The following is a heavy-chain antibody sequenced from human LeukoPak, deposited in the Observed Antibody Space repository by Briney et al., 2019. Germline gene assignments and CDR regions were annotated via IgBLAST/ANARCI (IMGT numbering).Heavy chain of an antibody. D-gene: IGHD3-9*01. Sequence: PGGSLRLSCAASGFTFTSSVMCWVRQAPGKGLEWVSAISGSGSTTYYADSVKGRFTISRDNSKNTLYLQMNSLGAEDTAVYYCAKAQLRYFDWLFGYWGQGTLVTVSS. J-gene: IGHJ4*02. V-gene: IGHV3-23*01. CDR1: GFTFTSSV. CDR2: ISGSGSTT. CDR3: AKAQLRYFDWLFGY.